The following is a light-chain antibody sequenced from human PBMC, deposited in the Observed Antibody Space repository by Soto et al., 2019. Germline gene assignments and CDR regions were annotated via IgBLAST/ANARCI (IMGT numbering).Light chain of an antibody. CDR2: GAS. CDR1: QSVSSN. Sequence: ETVMSQSPATLSVSPGERATLSCRASQSVSSNLAWYQQKPGQAPSLLFYGASTRATVVPARFSGSGFETEFTLTISSLQSEDSAVYFCQQYYNWPLTFGPGTKVVIK. CDR3: QQYYNWPLT. J-gene: IGKJ3*01. V-gene: IGKV3-15*01.